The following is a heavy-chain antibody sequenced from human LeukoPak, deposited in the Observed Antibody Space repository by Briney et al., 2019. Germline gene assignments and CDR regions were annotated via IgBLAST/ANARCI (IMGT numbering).Heavy chain of an antibody. J-gene: IGHJ5*02. CDR1: GGSISSYY. D-gene: IGHD2-8*01. CDR2: IYYSGST. Sequence: SETLSLTCTASGGSISSYYWSWIRQPPGKGLEWIGYIYYSGSTNYNPSLKSRVTISVDTSKNQFSLKLSSVTAADTAVYYCARTGMLSNWFDPWGQGTLVTVSS. CDR3: ARTGMLSNWFDP. V-gene: IGHV4-59*01.